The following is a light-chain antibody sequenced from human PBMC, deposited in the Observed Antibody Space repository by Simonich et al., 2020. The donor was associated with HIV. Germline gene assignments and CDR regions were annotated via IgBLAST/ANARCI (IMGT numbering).Light chain of an antibody. CDR2: WAS. Sequence: DIVMTQSPDSLAVSLGERATINCKSSQSVLYRSNNKNHLAWYQQKPRQPPKLLIYWASTRESGVPDRFSGSGSGTDFTLTISSLQAEDVAVYYCQQYYTTPLTFGGGTKVEIK. J-gene: IGKJ4*01. CDR3: QQYYTTPLT. CDR1: QSVLYRSNNKNH. V-gene: IGKV4-1*01.